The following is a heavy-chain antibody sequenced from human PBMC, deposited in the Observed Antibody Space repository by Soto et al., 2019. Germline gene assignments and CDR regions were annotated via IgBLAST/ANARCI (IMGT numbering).Heavy chain of an antibody. CDR3: ARSDREDIEEVVGVRPGEYSMDV. D-gene: IGHD1-26*01. J-gene: IGHJ6*02. CDR1: EFTFRIFA. CDR2: ISYDGSRK. V-gene: IGHV3-30-3*01. Sequence: QVRLVESGGGVVQPGSSLRLSCAASEFTFRIFAMHWLRQSPGKGLEWVAVISYDGSRKADSVKGRFTVSRDNSWNTLYLQMNSLRAEDTAIYYCARSDREDIEEVVGVRPGEYSMDVWGQGTTVTVSS.